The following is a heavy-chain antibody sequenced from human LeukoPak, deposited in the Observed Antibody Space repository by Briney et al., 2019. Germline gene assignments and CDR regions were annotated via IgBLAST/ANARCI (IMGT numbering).Heavy chain of an antibody. V-gene: IGHV1-2*02. J-gene: IGHJ4*02. CDR3: VRGGYNYGVDY. CDR2: INPNNGGT. CDR1: GYTFTDYY. Sequence: ASVKVSCKASGYTFTDYYIYWVRQAPGQGLEWMGWINPNNGGTKYGQKFQGRVTMTRDTSISTAYMELSRLRSDDAAVYYCVRGGYNYGVDYWGQGTLVTASS. D-gene: IGHD5-18*01.